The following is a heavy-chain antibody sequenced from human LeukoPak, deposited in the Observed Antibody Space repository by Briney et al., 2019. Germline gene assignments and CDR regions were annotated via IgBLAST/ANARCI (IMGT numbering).Heavy chain of an antibody. V-gene: IGHV1-69*04. D-gene: IGHD2-8*02. CDR2: IIPILDIA. CDR3: ARGLTPGGPLFDY. CDR1: GGTFSSYA. J-gene: IGHJ4*02. Sequence: ASVKVSCKASGGTFSSYAISWVRQAPGQGLEWMGRIIPILDIANYAQKFQGRVTITAGKSTSTAYMGLSSLRSDDTAVCYCARGLTPGGPLFDYWGQGTLVTVSS.